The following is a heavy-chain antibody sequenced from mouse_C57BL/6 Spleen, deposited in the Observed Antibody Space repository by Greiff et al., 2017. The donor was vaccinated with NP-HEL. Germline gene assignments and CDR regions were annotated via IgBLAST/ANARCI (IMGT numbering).Heavy chain of an antibody. J-gene: IGHJ1*03. CDR1: GYAFTNYL. D-gene: IGHD1-1*01. CDR3: ARDGSSYWYFDV. CDR2: INPGSGGT. Sequence: VMLVESGAELVRPGTSVKVSCKASGYAFTNYLIEWVKQRPGQGLEWIGVINPGSGGTNYNEKFKGKATLTADKSSSTAYMQLSSLTSEDSAVYFCARDGSSYWYFDVWGTGTTVTVSS. V-gene: IGHV1-54*01.